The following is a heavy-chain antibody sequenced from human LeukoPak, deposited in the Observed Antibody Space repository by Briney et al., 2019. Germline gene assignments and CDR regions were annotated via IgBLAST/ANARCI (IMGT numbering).Heavy chain of an antibody. V-gene: IGHV1-2*02. CDR3: AGLGSTVKGRIDP. J-gene: IGHJ5*02. D-gene: IGHD5/OR15-5a*01. CDR1: GYHFTGYH. Sequence: GASVKVSCKASGYHFTGYHVHWVRQAPGQGLEWMGRISTDSGDADIAKKFQGRVTMTRDTSISTAYMELSRRTSDDSAVYYCAGLGSTVKGRIDPGGQGTSVTVSS. CDR2: ISTDSGDA.